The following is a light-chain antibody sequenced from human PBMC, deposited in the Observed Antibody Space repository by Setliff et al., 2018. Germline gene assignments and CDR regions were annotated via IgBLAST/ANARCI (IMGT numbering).Light chain of an antibody. CDR2: GVS. V-gene: IGLV2-14*03. CDR1: SSDVGSYDL. J-gene: IGLJ1*01. Sequence: GASSDVGSYDLVSWYQQHPGKAPKLIIYGVSNRPSGVSSRFSGSKSGNTASLTISGLQTEDEADYYCTAYTSGTTYVFGTGTKV. CDR3: TAYTSGTTYV.